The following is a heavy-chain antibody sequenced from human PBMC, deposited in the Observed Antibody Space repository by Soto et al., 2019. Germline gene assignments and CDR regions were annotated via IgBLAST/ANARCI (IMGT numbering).Heavy chain of an antibody. J-gene: IGHJ5*02. CDR2: ISSNGGST. CDR1: GFTFSSYA. CDR3: ARDLGYCSGGSCPGEGFDP. Sequence: GGSLRLSCAASGFTFSSYAMHWVRQAPGKGLEYVSAISSNGGSTYYANSVKGRFTISRDNSKNTLYLQMGSLRAEDMAVYYCARDLGYCSGGSCPGEGFDPWGQGTLVTVS. V-gene: IGHV3-64*01. D-gene: IGHD2-15*01.